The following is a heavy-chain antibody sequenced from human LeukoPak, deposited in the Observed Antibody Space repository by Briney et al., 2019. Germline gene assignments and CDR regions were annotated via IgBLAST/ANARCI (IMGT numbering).Heavy chain of an antibody. CDR1: GGSFSGYY. CDR3: ARRITMVRGHYGMDV. Sequence: PSETLSLTCAVYGGSFSGYYWSWIRQPPGKGLEWIGETNHSGSTNYNPSLKSRVTISVDTSKNQFSLKLSSVTAADTAVYYCARRITMVRGHYGMDVWGKGTTVTVSS. J-gene: IGHJ6*04. CDR2: TNHSGST. D-gene: IGHD3-10*01. V-gene: IGHV4-34*01.